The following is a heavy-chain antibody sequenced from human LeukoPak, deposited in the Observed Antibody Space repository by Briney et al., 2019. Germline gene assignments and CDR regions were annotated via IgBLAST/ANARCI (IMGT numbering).Heavy chain of an antibody. Sequence: GGSLRLSCAASGFTFSSYSMNWVRQAPGKGLEWVSYISGSGTPINYADSVKGRFTISRDNAKDSLYLQMDSLRDEDTAVYYCARDTLWAYFDWGQGTLVTVSS. CDR1: GFTFSSYS. CDR2: ISGSGTPI. D-gene: IGHD2/OR15-2a*01. J-gene: IGHJ4*02. V-gene: IGHV3-48*02. CDR3: ARDTLWAYFD.